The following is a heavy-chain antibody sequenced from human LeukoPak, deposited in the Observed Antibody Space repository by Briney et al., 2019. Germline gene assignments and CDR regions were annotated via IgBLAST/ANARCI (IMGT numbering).Heavy chain of an antibody. J-gene: IGHJ6*03. D-gene: IGHD5-18*01. V-gene: IGHV3-48*04. CDR3: ARCGGRGYSYGYPSYYYYMDV. Sequence: GGSLRLSCAASGFTFSSYSMNWVRQAPGKGLEWVSSISSSGSTIYYADSVKGRFTISRDNAKSSLYLQMNSLRAEDTAVYYCARCGGRGYSYGYPSYYYYMDVWGKGTTVTVSS. CDR1: GFTFSSYS. CDR2: ISSSGSTI.